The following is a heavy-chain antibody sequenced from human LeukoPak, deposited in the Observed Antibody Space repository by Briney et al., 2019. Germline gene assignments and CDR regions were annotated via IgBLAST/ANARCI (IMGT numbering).Heavy chain of an antibody. J-gene: IGHJ4*02. CDR2: IYHSGST. CDR3: ARCAANYYFAY. Sequence: SETLSLTCAVSGYSISSGYYWGWIRQPPGKGLEWIGSIYHSGSTYYNPSLKSRVTISVDTSKNQFSLKLSSVTAADTAVYYCARCAANYYFAYWGQGTLVTVSS. CDR1: GYSISSGYY. V-gene: IGHV4-38-2*01. D-gene: IGHD2-15*01.